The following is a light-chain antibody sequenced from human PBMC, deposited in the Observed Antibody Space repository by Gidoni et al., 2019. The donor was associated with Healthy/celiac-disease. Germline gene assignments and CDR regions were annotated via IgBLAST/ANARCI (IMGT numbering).Light chain of an antibody. CDR2: RNN. V-gene: IGLV1-47*01. J-gene: IGLJ3*02. Sequence: QSVLTQPPSTSGPPGPRFTIACSGSSSHIGSNYVYWYQQLPGTAPNLLIYRNNQRPSGGPDRFSGSKSGTSASLAISGLRSEDEADYYCAAWDDSLSGWVFGGGTKLTVL. CDR1: SSHIGSNY. CDR3: AAWDDSLSGWV.